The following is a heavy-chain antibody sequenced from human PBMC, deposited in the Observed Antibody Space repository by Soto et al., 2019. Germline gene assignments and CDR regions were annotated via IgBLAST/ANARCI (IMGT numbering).Heavy chain of an antibody. CDR3: TSDPITIFGVVIIRYDY. CDR1: GFTFSNAW. CDR2: IKSKTDGGTT. Sequence: GGSLRLSCAASGFTFSNAWMSWVRQAPGKGLEWVGRIKSKTDGGTTDYAAPVKGRFTISRDDSKNTLYLQMNSLKTEDTAVYYCTSDPITIFGVVIIRYDYWGQGTLVTVSS. J-gene: IGHJ4*02. D-gene: IGHD3-3*01. V-gene: IGHV3-15*01.